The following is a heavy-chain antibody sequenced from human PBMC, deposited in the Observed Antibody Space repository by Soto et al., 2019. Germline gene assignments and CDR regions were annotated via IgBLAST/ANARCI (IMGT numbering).Heavy chain of an antibody. CDR2: FDPEDGET. CDR1: GYTLTELS. Sequence: ASVKVSCKVSGYTLTELSMHWVRQAPGKGLEWMGGFDPEDGETIYAQKFQGRVTMTEDTSTDTAYMELSSLRSEDTAVYYCATPPYRAPAGKGASRARGPPDPVSA. D-gene: IGHD6-13*01. V-gene: IGHV1-24*01. CDR3: ATPPYRAPAGKGAS. J-gene: IGHJ4*02.